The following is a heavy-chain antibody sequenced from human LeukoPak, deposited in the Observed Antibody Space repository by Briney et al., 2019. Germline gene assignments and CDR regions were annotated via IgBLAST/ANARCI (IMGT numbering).Heavy chain of an antibody. CDR1: GGSFSGYY. D-gene: IGHD3-22*01. V-gene: IGHV4-34*01. Sequence: PSETLSLTCAVYGGSFSGYYWSWIRQPPGKGLEWIGEINHSGSTNYNPSLKSRVTISVDTSKNQFSLKLSSVTAADTAVYYCARATYYYDSRPNPSTTGSTPEFDPWGQGTLVTVSS. J-gene: IGHJ5*02. CDR3: ARATYYYDSRPNPSTTGSTPEFDP. CDR2: INHSGST.